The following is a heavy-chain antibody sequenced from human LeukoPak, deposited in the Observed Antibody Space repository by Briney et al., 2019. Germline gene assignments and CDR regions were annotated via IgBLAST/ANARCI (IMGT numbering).Heavy chain of an antibody. Sequence: PSETLSLTCTVSGYSISSGYYWGWIRQPPGKGLEWIGNIYHSGSTYYNPSLKSRVTISVDTSKNQFSLKLSSVTAADTAVYYCASLVATSPPPGYWGQGTLVTVSS. J-gene: IGHJ4*02. CDR3: ASLVATSPPPGY. V-gene: IGHV4-38-2*02. CDR2: IYHSGST. CDR1: GYSISSGYY.